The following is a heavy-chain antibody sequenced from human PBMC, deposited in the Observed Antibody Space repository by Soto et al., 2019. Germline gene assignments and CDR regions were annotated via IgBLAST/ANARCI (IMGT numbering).Heavy chain of an antibody. J-gene: IGHJ4*02. Sequence: PGGSLRLSCAASGFTFSSYWMSWVRQAPGKGLEWVANIKQDGSEKYYVDSVKSRFTISRDNAKNSLYLQMNSLRAEDTAVYYCARDSLSGSSSTFDYWGQGTLVTVSS. CDR1: GFTFSSYW. CDR2: IKQDGSEK. CDR3: ARDSLSGSSSTFDY. D-gene: IGHD6-6*01. V-gene: IGHV3-7*03.